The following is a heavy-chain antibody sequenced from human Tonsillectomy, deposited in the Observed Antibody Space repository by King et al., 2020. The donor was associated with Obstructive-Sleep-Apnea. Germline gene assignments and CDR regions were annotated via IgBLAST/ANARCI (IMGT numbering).Heavy chain of an antibody. J-gene: IGHJ4*02. D-gene: IGHD3-10*01. Sequence: VQLVESGGGVVQPGGSLRLSCAASGFIFSNYAMHWVRQAPGKGLEWVAFMRFDESNTYYADSVKGRFTISRDNSKNTLYLQMNSLRTEDTAVYYCAKDIGYGADHIPFDYWVQGTLVTVSS. V-gene: IGHV3-30*02. CDR2: MRFDESNT. CDR1: GFIFSNYA. CDR3: AKDIGYGADHIPFDY.